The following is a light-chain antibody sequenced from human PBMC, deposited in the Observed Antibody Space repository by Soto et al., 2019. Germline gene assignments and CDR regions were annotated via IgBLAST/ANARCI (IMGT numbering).Light chain of an antibody. CDR2: RAS. Sequence: DTQMTQSPSTLSASIGDRVTITCRASESVNSWLAWYQQKPGKAPNLLIHRASTLQSELPSRFSGSGSGTEFTLTIDRLQPDDFATYYCQHYNKFPYTFGQGPKLETK. CDR1: ESVNSW. J-gene: IGKJ2*01. CDR3: QHYNKFPYT. V-gene: IGKV1-5*03.